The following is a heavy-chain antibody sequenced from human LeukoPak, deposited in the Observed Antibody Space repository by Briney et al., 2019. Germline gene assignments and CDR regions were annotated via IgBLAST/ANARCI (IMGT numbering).Heavy chain of an antibody. J-gene: IGHJ2*01. D-gene: IGHD3-10*01. Sequence: TSETLSLTCAVYGGSFSGYYWSWIHQPPGKGLEWIGEINHSGSTNYNPSLKSRVTISVDTSKNQFSLKLSSVTAADTAVYYCAREDGDTMVRGVIDWYFDLWGRGTLVTVSS. CDR1: GGSFSGYY. CDR3: AREDGDTMVRGVIDWYFDL. V-gene: IGHV4-34*01. CDR2: INHSGST.